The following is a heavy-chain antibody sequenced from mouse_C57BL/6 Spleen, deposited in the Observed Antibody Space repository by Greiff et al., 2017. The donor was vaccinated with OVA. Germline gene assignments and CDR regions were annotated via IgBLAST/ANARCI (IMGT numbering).Heavy chain of an antibody. D-gene: IGHD1-1*01. J-gene: IGHJ3*01. CDR1: GYSFTDYN. CDR2: INPNYGTT. V-gene: IGHV1-39*01. CDR3: ARRGGSSRAWLAY. Sequence: EVKLMESGPELVKPGASVKISCRASGYSFTDYNMNWVKQSNGKSLEWIGVINPNYGTTSYNQKFKGKATLTVDQSSSTAYMQLNSLTSEDSAVYYCARRGGSSRAWLAYWGQGTLVTVSA.